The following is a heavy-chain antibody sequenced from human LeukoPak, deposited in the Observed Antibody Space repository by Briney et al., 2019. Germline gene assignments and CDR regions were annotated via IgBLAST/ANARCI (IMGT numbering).Heavy chain of an antibody. Sequence: GASVKVSCKASGYTFTGYYMHWVRQAPGQGLEWMGWINPNSGGTNYAQKFQGRVTMTRDTSTSTAYMELSRLRSDDTAVYYCARSGSYDFWSGYYPFDYWGQGTLVTVSS. CDR1: GYTFTGYY. CDR2: INPNSGGT. V-gene: IGHV1-2*02. D-gene: IGHD3-3*01. J-gene: IGHJ4*02. CDR3: ARSGSYDFWSGYYPFDY.